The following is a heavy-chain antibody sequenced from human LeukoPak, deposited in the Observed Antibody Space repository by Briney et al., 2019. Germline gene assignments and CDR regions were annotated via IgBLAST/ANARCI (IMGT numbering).Heavy chain of an antibody. V-gene: IGHV4-59*01. D-gene: IGHD6-19*01. Sequence: SEILSLTCTVSGGSISSYYWSWIRQPPGKGLEWIGYIYYSGSTNYNPSLKSRVTISVDTSKNQFSLKLSSVTAADTAVYYCARVPAVAGYFDYWGQGTLVTVSS. CDR3: ARVPAVAGYFDY. CDR2: IYYSGST. CDR1: GGSISSYY. J-gene: IGHJ4*02.